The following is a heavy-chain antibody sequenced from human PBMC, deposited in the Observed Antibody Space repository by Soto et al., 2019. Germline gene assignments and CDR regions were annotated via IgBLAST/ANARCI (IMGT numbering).Heavy chain of an antibody. Sequence: SVKVSCKASGGTFSRYALNWVRQAPGQGPEWMGGIVPIFGKPKYAQKFQGRVTITADESTSTAYMELSSLRSEDTAVYYCARGVDYDSSAYYFFFWGQGTLVTVSS. CDR1: GGTFSRYA. V-gene: IGHV1-69*13. J-gene: IGHJ4*02. CDR3: ARGVDYDSSAYYFFF. D-gene: IGHD3-22*01. CDR2: IVPIFGKP.